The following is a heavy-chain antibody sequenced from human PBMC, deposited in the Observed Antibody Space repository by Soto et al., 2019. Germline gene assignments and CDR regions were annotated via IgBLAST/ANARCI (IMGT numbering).Heavy chain of an antibody. CDR3: AKSRDAYNFYFYYGMDV. V-gene: IGHV3-30*18. Sequence: QVQLVESGGGVVQPGTSLRLSCAASGFTFSNYGMHWVRQTPGKGLEWVALILYDGSNKYYADSVKGRFTISRDNFKNTLYLQVSSLRAEDTAVYYWAKSRDAYNFYFYYGMDVWGQGTSVTVSS. D-gene: IGHD1-1*01. CDR2: ILYDGSNK. CDR1: GFTFSNYG. J-gene: IGHJ6*02.